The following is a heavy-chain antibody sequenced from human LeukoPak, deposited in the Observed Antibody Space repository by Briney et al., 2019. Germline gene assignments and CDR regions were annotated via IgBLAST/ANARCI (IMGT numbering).Heavy chain of an antibody. V-gene: IGHV4-61*08. Sequence: SGPTLVNPTQTLTLTCTFSGFSLSTSGVGVGWIRQPPGKGLEWIGYIYYSGSTNYNPSLKSRVTISVDTSKNQFSLKLSSVTAADTAVYYCARVSYHGWFDPWGQGTLVTVSS. CDR2: IYYSGST. CDR1: GFSLSTSGVG. J-gene: IGHJ5*02. CDR3: ARVSYHGWFDP.